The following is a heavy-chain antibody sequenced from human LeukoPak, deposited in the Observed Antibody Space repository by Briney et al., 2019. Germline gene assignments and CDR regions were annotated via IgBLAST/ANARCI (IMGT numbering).Heavy chain of an antibody. D-gene: IGHD3-10*01. Sequence: GGSLRLSCAASGFTVSSNYMSWVRQAPGKGLEWLAYISISTRTKHYADSVKGRFSIFRDNAKNSLYLQMNSLRDEDTAVYYCARQSWVSGNIDYWGQGTLVTVSS. CDR3: ARQSWVSGNIDY. CDR2: ISISTRTK. V-gene: IGHV3-48*02. CDR1: GFTVSSNY. J-gene: IGHJ4*02.